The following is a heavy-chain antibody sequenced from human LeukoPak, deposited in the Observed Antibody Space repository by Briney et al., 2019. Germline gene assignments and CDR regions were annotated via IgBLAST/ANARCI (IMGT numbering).Heavy chain of an antibody. D-gene: IGHD5-18*01. CDR2: ISGSGGST. V-gene: IGHV3-23*01. CDR1: GFTFSSYA. CDR3: AKVESDTAMVKDWFDP. Sequence: GGSLRLSCAASGFTFSSYAMSWVRQAPGKGLEWVSAISGSGGSTYYADSVKGRFTISRDNSKNTLYLQMNSLRAEDTAVYYCAKVESDTAMVKDWFDPWGQGTLVTVSS. J-gene: IGHJ5*02.